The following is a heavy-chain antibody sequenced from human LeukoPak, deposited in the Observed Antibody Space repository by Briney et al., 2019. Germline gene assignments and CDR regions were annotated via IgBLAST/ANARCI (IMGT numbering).Heavy chain of an antibody. CDR3: ARDPGIIGTTASGYYYYMDV. Sequence: GGSLRLSCATSGFTFSSYAMHWVRQAPGKGLEWVAGLWYDGSNKYYADSVKGRFTISRDNSKNTLYLQMNSLRAEDTAVYYCARDPGIIGTTASGYYYYMDVWGKGTTVTVSS. D-gene: IGHD1-7*01. V-gene: IGHV3-33*01. CDR2: LWYDGSNK. J-gene: IGHJ6*03. CDR1: GFTFSSYA.